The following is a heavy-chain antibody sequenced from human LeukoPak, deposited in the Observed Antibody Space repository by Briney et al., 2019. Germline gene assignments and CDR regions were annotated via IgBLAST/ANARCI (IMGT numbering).Heavy chain of an antibody. CDR1: GGSISSSSDY. CDR2: IYYSGST. J-gene: IGHJ4*02. Sequence: SETLSLTCTVSGGSISSSSDYWGWIRQPPGKGMEWIGSIYYSGSTYYSPSLKSRVTISVDTSRNQFSLKLSSVTAADTAVYYCASGNDPNFWSGYPAYFDYWGQGTLVTVSS. V-gene: IGHV4-39*01. CDR3: ASGNDPNFWSGYPAYFDY. D-gene: IGHD3-3*01.